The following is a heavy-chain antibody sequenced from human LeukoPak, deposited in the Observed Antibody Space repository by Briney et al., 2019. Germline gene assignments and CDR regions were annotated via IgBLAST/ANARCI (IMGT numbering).Heavy chain of an antibody. CDR2: INPNSGGT. CDR1: GYTFTGYY. CDR3: ARVSRVGGSRAFDI. J-gene: IGHJ3*02. D-gene: IGHD3-16*01. V-gene: IGHV1-2*02. Sequence: ASVKVSCKASGYTFTGYYMHWVRQAPGQGLERMGWINPNSGGTNYAQKFQGRVTMTRDTSISTAYMELSRLRSDDTAVYYCARVSRVGGSRAFDIWGQGTMVTVSS.